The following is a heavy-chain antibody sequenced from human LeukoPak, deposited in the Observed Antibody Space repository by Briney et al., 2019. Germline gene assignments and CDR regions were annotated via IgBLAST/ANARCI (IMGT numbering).Heavy chain of an antibody. V-gene: IGHV1-18*01. D-gene: IGHD3-10*01. J-gene: IGHJ4*02. CDR2: ISADNGNT. Sequence: ASVKVSCKATGYTFINYDINWVRQAPGQGLEWMGRISADNGNTNYAQKLQGRVTMTTDTSTSTAYMELSSLRSEDTAVYYCRYYYGSGSSGDDYWGQGTLVTVSS. CDR3: RYYYGSGSSGDDY. CDR1: GYTFINYD.